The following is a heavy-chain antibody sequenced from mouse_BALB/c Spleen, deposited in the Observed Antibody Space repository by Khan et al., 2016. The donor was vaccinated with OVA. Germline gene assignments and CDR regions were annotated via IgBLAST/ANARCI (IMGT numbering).Heavy chain of an antibody. CDR1: GFTFSTYG. CDR2: VSTGGSYT. CDR3: TRLAYYYDSEGFAY. J-gene: IGHJ3*01. V-gene: IGHV5-6*01. Sequence: EVQLVETGGDLVKPGGSLKLSCAASGFTFSTYGMSWVRQAPDKRLEWVATVSTGGSYTYYPDSVKGQFTISRDNAKNTLYLQMSGLRPEDTAMFYCTRLAYYYDSEGFAYWGQGTLVTVSA. D-gene: IGHD1-1*01.